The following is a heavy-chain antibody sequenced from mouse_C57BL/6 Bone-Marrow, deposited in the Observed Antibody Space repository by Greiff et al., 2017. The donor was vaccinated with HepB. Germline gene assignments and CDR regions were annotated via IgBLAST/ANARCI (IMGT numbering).Heavy chain of an antibody. V-gene: IGHV5-6*02. Sequence: EVMLVESGGDLVKPGGSLKLSCAASGFTFSSYGMSWVRQTPDKRLEWVATISSGGSYTYYPDSVKGRFTISRDNAKNTLYLQMSSLKSEDTAMYYCARRGYGSSYWFAYWGQGTLVTVSA. J-gene: IGHJ3*01. CDR2: ISSGGSYT. CDR3: ARRGYGSSYWFAY. CDR1: GFTFSSYG. D-gene: IGHD1-1*01.